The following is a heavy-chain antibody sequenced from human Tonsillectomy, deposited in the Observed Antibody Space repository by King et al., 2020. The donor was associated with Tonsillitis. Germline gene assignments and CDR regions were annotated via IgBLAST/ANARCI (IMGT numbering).Heavy chain of an antibody. V-gene: IGHV3-23*04. CDR1: GFTFSSYA. D-gene: IGHD3-3*01. Sequence: VQLVESGGGWVQPGGSLRLSCAASGFTFSSYAISWVRQDPGKGLEWVSTIIARGGSAYYADSVQGRFTISRDNSKDTLYLQMNSLRVEDTAVYYCAKGRSSGYNAFDIWGQGTMVTVSS. CDR3: AKGRSSGYNAFDI. CDR2: IIARGGSA. J-gene: IGHJ3*02.